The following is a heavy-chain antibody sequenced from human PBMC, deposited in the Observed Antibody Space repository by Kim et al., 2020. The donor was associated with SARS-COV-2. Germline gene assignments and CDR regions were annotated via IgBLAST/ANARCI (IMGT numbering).Heavy chain of an antibody. D-gene: IGHD6-13*01. V-gene: IGHV3-15*01. CDR1: GFTFSNAW. CDR2: IKSKTDGGTT. CDR3: TTDLTKLGIAAAGSNWFDP. J-gene: IGHJ5*02. Sequence: GGSLRLSCAASGFTFSNAWMSWVRQAPGKGLEWVGRIKSKTDGGTTDYAAPVKGRFTISRDDSKNTLYLQMNSLKTEDTAVYYCTTDLTKLGIAAAGSNWFDPWGQGTLVTVSS.